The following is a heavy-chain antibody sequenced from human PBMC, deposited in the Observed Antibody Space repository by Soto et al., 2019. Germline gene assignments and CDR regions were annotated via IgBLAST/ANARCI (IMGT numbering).Heavy chain of an antibody. V-gene: IGHV4-39*01. CDR2: IYYSGST. Sequence: QLQLQESGPGLVKPSETLSLTCTVSGGSISSSSYYWGWIRQPPGKGLEWIGSIYYSGSTYYNPSLKSRVTISVDTSNNEFSLKLSSVTAADTAVYYCARMTTVTSNWFDPWGQGTLVTVSS. CDR1: GGSISSSSYY. CDR3: ARMTTVTSNWFDP. D-gene: IGHD4-4*01. J-gene: IGHJ5*02.